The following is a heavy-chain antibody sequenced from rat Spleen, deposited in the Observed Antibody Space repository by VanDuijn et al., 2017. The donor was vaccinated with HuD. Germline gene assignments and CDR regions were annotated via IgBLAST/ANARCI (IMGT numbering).Heavy chain of an antibody. Sequence: QVQLQQSGAGLAKAGSSVRISCKASGYTFTSYHISWIKQTTGQGLEYVGFINTGSGGTNYNEKFKGKATLTVDKSSSTAFMQLSSLTPEDSAVYYCAREDYRSLFDYWGQGVMVTVSS. V-gene: IGHV1-43*01. J-gene: IGHJ2*01. D-gene: IGHD1-2*01. CDR3: AREDYRSLFDY. CDR2: INTGSGGT. CDR1: GYTFTSYH.